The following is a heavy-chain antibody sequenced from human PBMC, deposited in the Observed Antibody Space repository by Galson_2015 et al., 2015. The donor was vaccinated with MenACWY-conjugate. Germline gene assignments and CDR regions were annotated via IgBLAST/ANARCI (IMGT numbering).Heavy chain of an antibody. D-gene: IGHD4-17*01. CDR2: INPSGGST. Sequence: SVKVSCKASGYTFTSYYMHWVRQAPGQGLEWMGIINPSGGSTSYAQKFQGRVTMTRDTSTSTVYMELSSLRSEDTAVYYCARADQNPYGDYEGDYFDYWGQGTLVTVSS. J-gene: IGHJ4*02. CDR1: GYTFTSYY. V-gene: IGHV1-46*01. CDR3: ARADQNPYGDYEGDYFDY.